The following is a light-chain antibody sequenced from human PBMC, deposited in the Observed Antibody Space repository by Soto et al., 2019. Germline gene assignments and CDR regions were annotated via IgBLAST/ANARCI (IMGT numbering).Light chain of an antibody. Sequence: DIVMTQSPDSLAVSLGERATINCKSSQSVLYSSNNNNYLAWYQQKPGQPPKLLIYWASTRESGVPDRFSGSGSGKDFTLTISSLQAEDVAVYYCHQYYSSPTFGQGTKVEIK. V-gene: IGKV4-1*01. CDR2: WAS. J-gene: IGKJ1*01. CDR1: QSVLYSSNNNNY. CDR3: HQYYSSPT.